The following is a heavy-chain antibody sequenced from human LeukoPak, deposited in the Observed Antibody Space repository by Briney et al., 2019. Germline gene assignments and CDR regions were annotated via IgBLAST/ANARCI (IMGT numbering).Heavy chain of an antibody. Sequence: GGSLRLSCAASGFSVSSNYMSWVRQAPGKGLEWVAVISYDGTNKYYADSVKGRFTISRDSSKNTLYLQMNSLRADDTAVYYCATDTVAVPAASGRFDPWGQGTLVTVSS. CDR2: ISYDGTNK. CDR1: GFSVSSNY. D-gene: IGHD2-2*01. CDR3: ATDTVAVPAASGRFDP. J-gene: IGHJ5*02. V-gene: IGHV3-30-3*01.